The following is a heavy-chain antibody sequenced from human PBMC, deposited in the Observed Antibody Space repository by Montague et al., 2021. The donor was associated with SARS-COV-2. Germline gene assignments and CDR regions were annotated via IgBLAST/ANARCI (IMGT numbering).Heavy chain of an antibody. J-gene: IGHJ4*02. CDR1: GGSISSSSYY. CDR3: ARLPDLLLWFGEALDY. D-gene: IGHD3-10*01. V-gene: IGHV4-39*01. Sequence: SETLSLTCTLSGGSISSSSYYWGWIRQPPGKGLEWIGSIYYSGSTYYNPSLKSRVTISVDTSKNQFSLKLSSVTAADTAVYYCARLPDLLLWFGEALDYWGQGTLVTVSS. CDR2: IYYSGST.